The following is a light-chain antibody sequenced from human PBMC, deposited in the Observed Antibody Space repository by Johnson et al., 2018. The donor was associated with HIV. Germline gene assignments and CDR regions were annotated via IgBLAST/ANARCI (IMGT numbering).Light chain of an antibody. CDR3: GTWDSSLSAGGANYV. CDR1: SSNIGNNY. CDR2: DNN. J-gene: IGLJ1*01. Sequence: QSILTQPPSVSAAPGQKVIISCSGSSSNIGNNYVSWYQQLPGTAPKLLIYDNNKRPSGIPDRFSGSKSGTSATLGITGLQTGAEADYYCGTWDSSLSAGGANYVFGTGTKVTVL. V-gene: IGLV1-51*01.